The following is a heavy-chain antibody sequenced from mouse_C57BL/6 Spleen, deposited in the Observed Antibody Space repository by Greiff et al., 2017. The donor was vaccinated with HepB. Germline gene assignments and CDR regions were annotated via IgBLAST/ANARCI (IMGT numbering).Heavy chain of an antibody. CDR2: INPNYGTT. J-gene: IGHJ4*01. D-gene: IGHD2-3*01. V-gene: IGHV1-39*01. Sequence: VHVKQSGPELVKPGASVKISCKASGYSFTDYNMNWVKQSNGKSLEWIGVINPNYGTTSYNQKFKGKATLTVDQSSSTAYMQLNSLTSEDSAVYYCARSGDGYYVVLAMDYWGQGTSVTVSS. CDR1: GYSFTDYN. CDR3: ARSGDGYYVVLAMDY.